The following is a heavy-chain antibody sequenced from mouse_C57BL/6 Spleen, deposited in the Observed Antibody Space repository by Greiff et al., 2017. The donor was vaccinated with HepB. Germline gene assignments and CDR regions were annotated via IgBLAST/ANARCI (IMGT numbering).Heavy chain of an antibody. CDR2: IWSGGST. CDR1: GFSLTSYG. Sequence: QVQLKESGPGLVQPSQSLSITCTVSGFSLTSYGVHWVRQSPGKGLEWLGVIWSGGSTDYNAAFISRLSISKDNSKSQVFFKMNSLQADDTARYYCARNDGYSPLSYWGQGTTLTVSS. CDR3: ARNDGYSPLSY. D-gene: IGHD2-3*01. V-gene: IGHV2-2*01. J-gene: IGHJ2*01.